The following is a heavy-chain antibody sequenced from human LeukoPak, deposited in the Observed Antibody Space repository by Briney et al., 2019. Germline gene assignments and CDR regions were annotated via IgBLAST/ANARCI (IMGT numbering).Heavy chain of an antibody. CDR2: ISAYNVNT. V-gene: IGHV1-18*04. CDR1: GYTFTSYG. Sequence: ASVKVSCKASGYTFTSYGISWVRQAPGQGLEWMGWISAYNVNTNYAQKLQGRVTMTTDTSTSTAYMELRSLSSDDTAVYYCARDRPGITHFDYWGQGTLVTVSS. D-gene: IGHD1-14*01. CDR3: ARDRPGITHFDY. J-gene: IGHJ4*02.